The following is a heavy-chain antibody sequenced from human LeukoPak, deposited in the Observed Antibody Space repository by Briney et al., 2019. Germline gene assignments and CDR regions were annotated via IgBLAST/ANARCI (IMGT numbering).Heavy chain of an antibody. Sequence: GGSLRLSCAASGFTFDDFAMHWVRQTPGKGLEWVSLVSGNGVNTYYGDSVKGRFTTSRDNSKNSLYLQMNSLTTEDTAFYYCVKDKTSWYYFDYWGQGTLVTVSS. J-gene: IGHJ4*02. CDR3: VKDKTSWYYFDY. CDR1: GFTFDDFA. V-gene: IGHV3-43*02. D-gene: IGHD2-8*02. CDR2: VSGNGVNT.